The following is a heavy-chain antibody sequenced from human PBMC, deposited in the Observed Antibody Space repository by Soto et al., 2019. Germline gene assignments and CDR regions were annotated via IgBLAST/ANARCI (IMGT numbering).Heavy chain of an antibody. V-gene: IGHV1-69*06. CDR1: GGTFSSYA. J-gene: IGHJ5*01. CDR3: TRLSTSASASDS. CDR2: IIPIFGTA. Sequence: SVKVSCKASGGTFSSYAISWVRQAPGQGLEWMGGIIPIFGTANYAQKFQGQVTISADKSINTAYLQWSSLRASDTAIYYCTRLSTSASASDSWGQGTLVTVSS. D-gene: IGHD3-16*02.